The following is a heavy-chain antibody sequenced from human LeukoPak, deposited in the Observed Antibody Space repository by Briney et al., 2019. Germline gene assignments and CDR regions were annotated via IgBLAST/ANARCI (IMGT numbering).Heavy chain of an antibody. J-gene: IGHJ4*02. Sequence: GGSLRLSCAASGFTFHDYAMHWVRQAPGKGLEWVSIISWNSGDIGYAASVKGRFTISRDNAKNSLYLQMNSLRAEDTALYYCAKDDYIDCYGSGNYHIDYWGQGTLVTVSS. CDR3: AKDDYIDCYGSGNYHIDY. CDR2: ISWNSGDI. D-gene: IGHD3-10*01. CDR1: GFTFHDYA. V-gene: IGHV3-9*01.